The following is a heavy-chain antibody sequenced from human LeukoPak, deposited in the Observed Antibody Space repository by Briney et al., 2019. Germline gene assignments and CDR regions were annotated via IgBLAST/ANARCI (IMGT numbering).Heavy chain of an antibody. CDR3: ARATGTSDY. CDR1: GFTFSTYS. Sequence: GGSLRLSCAASGFTFSTYSMNWVRQAPGKGLEWVSSISPGSTYIYYADSVKGRFTISRDNAKNSLYLQMNSLRAEDTAVYYCARATGTSDYWGQGTRVSVSS. D-gene: IGHD1-1*01. CDR2: ISPGSTYI. J-gene: IGHJ4*02. V-gene: IGHV3-21*01.